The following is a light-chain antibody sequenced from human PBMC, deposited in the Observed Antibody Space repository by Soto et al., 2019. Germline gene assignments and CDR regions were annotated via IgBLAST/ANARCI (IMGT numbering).Light chain of an antibody. Sequence: QSVLTQPASVSGSPGQSVTISCTGTSSDFGSYKFVSWYQHHPGTVPTVIIYETSKRPSGVSDRFSGSKSGNTASLTISGLQAEDEADYYCFSFTSTNTHVFGTGTRVTVL. CDR1: SSDFGSYKF. J-gene: IGLJ1*01. V-gene: IGLV2-23*01. CDR2: ETS. CDR3: FSFTSTNTHV.